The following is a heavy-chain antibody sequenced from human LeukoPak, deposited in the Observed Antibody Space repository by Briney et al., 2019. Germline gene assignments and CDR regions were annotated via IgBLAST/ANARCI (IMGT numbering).Heavy chain of an antibody. V-gene: IGHV3-30*04. J-gene: IGHJ3*02. D-gene: IGHD3-22*01. Sequence: PGGSLRLSCAASGFTFSSYAMHWVRQAPGKGLEWVAVISYDGSNKYYADSVKGRFTISRDNSKNTLYLQMNSLRAEDTAVYYCARGRITMIVVGDDAFDIWGQGTMVTVSS. CDR2: ISYDGSNK. CDR1: GFTFSSYA. CDR3: ARGRITMIVVGDDAFDI.